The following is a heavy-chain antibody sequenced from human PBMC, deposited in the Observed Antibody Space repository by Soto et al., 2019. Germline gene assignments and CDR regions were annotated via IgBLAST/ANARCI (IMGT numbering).Heavy chain of an antibody. Sequence: PGESLKISCKGSGYSFTSYWVGWVRQMPGKGLEWMGIIYPGDSDTRYSPSFQGQVTISADKSISTAYLQWSSLKASDTAMYYCATCKLPNLITPDYWGQGTLVTVSS. CDR3: ATCKLPNLITPDY. V-gene: IGHV5-51*01. D-gene: IGHD1-20*01. J-gene: IGHJ4*01. CDR2: IYPGDSDT. CDR1: GYSFTSYW.